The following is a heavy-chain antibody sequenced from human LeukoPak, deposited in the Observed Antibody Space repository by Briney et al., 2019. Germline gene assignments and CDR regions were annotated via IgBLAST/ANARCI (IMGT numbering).Heavy chain of an antibody. CDR3: AREHVDWVTMVRGVIGVGAFDI. Sequence: GASVKVSCKASGYTFTSYAMHWVRQAPGQRLEWMGWITAGNGNTKYSQKFQGRVTITRDTSASTAYMELSSLRSEDTAVYYCAREHVDWVTMVRGVIGVGAFDIWGQGTMVTVSS. V-gene: IGHV1-3*01. D-gene: IGHD3-10*01. J-gene: IGHJ3*02. CDR1: GYTFTSYA. CDR2: ITAGNGNT.